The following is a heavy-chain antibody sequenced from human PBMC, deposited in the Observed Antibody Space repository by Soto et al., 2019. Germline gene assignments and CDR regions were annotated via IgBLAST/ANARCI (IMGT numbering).Heavy chain of an antibody. D-gene: IGHD2-21*02. Sequence: SETLSLTCTVSGGSISSSSCHWGWIRQPPGKGLEWIASIKYSGTTFYNPSLKSRVTLSVDTSKNQFALKLSSVTAAETAVYYCARDLWGYCGADCYPLDVWDQGTTVTVS. CDR2: IKYSGTT. V-gene: IGHV4-39*02. CDR1: GGSISSSSCH. CDR3: ARDLWGYCGADCYPLDV. J-gene: IGHJ6*02.